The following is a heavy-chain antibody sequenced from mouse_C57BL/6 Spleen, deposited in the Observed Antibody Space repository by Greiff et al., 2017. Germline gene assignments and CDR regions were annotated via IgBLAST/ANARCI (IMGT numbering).Heavy chain of an antibody. CDR2: INPSTGGT. CDR1: GYSFTGYY. V-gene: IGHV1-42*01. CDR3: ARWRLGGFDY. J-gene: IGHJ2*01. D-gene: IGHD4-1*01. Sequence: EVKLMESGPELVKPGASVKISCKASGYSFTGYYMNWVKQSPEKSLEWIGEINPSTGGTTYNQKFKAKAKLTVDKSSSTAYMQLKSLTSEDSAVYYCARWRLGGFDYWGQGTTLTVSS.